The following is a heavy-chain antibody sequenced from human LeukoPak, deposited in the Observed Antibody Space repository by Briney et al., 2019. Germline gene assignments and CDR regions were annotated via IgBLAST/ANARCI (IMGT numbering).Heavy chain of an antibody. V-gene: IGHV5-51*01. CDR1: GYSFTSYW. CDR2: IYPGDSDT. CDR3: ARSGHGSGTGWFDP. J-gene: IGHJ5*02. D-gene: IGHD3-10*01. Sequence: HGESLKISCKGSGYSFTSYWIGWVRQMPGKGLEWMGIIYPGDSDTRYSPSFQGQVTISADKSNSTAYLQWGSPKDSDTAMYYCARSGHGSGTGWFDPWGQGTLVTVSS.